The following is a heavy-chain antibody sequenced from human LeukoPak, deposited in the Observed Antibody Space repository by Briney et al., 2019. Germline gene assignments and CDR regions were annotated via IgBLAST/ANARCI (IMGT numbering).Heavy chain of an antibody. D-gene: IGHD3-16*01. CDR3: ARGEGGNFDY. V-gene: IGHV3-7*04. CDR1: GFTFRSYW. J-gene: IGHJ4*02. Sequence: GGSLRLSCAASGFTFRSYWMSWVRQAPGKGLEWVANIKHDGSEKYYVDSVKGRFTISRDNAKSSLYMQMNSLRAEDTAFYYCARGEGGNFDYWGQGTLVTVSS. CDR2: IKHDGSEK.